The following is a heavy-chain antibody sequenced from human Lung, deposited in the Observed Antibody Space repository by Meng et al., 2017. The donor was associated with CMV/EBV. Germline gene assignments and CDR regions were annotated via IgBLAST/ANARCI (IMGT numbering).Heavy chain of an antibody. CDR1: GDIVSSNSAA. Sequence: VKLQRSGPGLVKPSQTLSLTCAISGDIVSSNSAAWHWIRQSPSRGLEWLGRTYYRSKWYHEYAVSVKSRITISPDTPKNQFSLQLNSMTPEDTAVYYCARGINGGCGDWGQGTLVTVSS. V-gene: IGHV6-1*01. CDR3: ARGINGGCGD. J-gene: IGHJ4*02. D-gene: IGHD4-23*01. CDR2: TYYRSKWYH.